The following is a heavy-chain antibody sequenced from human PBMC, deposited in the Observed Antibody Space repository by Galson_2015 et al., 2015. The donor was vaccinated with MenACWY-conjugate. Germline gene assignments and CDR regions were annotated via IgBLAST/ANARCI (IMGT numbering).Heavy chain of an antibody. CDR1: AFTFSYYD. CDR2: IGVGGDT. J-gene: IGHJ4*02. D-gene: IGHD6-19*01. CDR3: AREVRDDYSSGWDLDY. V-gene: IGHV3-13*01. Sequence: SLRLACAASAFTFSYYDMHWVRHATGQGLEWVSAIGVGGDTYYLDSVKGRFTISRENAKNSLYLQMNSLRAEDTAVYYCAREVRDDYSSGWDLDYWGQGSLVPVSS.